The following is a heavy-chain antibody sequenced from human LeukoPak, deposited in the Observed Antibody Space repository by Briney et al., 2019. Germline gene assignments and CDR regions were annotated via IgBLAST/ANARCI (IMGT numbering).Heavy chain of an antibody. D-gene: IGHD3-3*01. Sequence: GASVKVSCKASGYTFTSNGISWVRQAPGQGLEWMGWISAYNGNTNYAQKLQGRVTMTTDTSTSTAYMELRSLRSDDTAVYYCARDARDPLRFLEWSPNWFDPWGQGTLVTVSS. J-gene: IGHJ5*02. CDR2: ISAYNGNT. CDR3: ARDARDPLRFLEWSPNWFDP. V-gene: IGHV1-18*01. CDR1: GYTFTSNG.